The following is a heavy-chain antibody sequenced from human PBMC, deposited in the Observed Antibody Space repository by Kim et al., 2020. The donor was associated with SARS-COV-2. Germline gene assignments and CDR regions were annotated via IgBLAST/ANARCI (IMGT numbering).Heavy chain of an antibody. CDR2: ISYDGSNK. CDR3: AKDTTRQWELLYY. J-gene: IGHJ4*02. D-gene: IGHD1-26*01. CDR1: GFTFSSYG. Sequence: GGSLRLSCAASGFTFSSYGMHWVRQTPGKGLEWVAVISYDGSNKYYADSVKGRFTISRDNSKNTLYLQMNSLRAEDTAVYYCAKDTTRQWELLYYWGQGTLVTVSS. V-gene: IGHV3-30*18.